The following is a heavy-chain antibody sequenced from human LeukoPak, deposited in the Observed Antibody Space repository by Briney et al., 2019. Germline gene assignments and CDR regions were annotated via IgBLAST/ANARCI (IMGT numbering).Heavy chain of an antibody. D-gene: IGHD3-22*01. V-gene: IGHV4-61*08. CDR2: IYYSGST. CDR3: ARGPHHYYDSSGYYSPHWFDP. CDR1: GGSISSGGYY. J-gene: IGHJ5*02. Sequence: SQTLSLTCTVSGGSISSGGYYWSWIRQPPGKGLEWIGYIYYSGSTNYNPSLKSRVTISVDTSKNQFSLKLSSVTAADTAVYYCARGPHHYYDSSGYYSPHWFDPWGQGTLVTVSS.